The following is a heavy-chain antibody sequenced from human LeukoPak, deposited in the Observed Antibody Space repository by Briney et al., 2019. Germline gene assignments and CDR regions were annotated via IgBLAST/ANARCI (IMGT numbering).Heavy chain of an antibody. D-gene: IGHD3-22*01. CDR1: GFSFSTYG. V-gene: IGHV3-30*02. CDR2: IRFDGSKK. J-gene: IGHJ4*02. CDR3: AKDGQLRYDSSGYYVDY. Sequence: GGSLRLSCTTSGFSFSTYGIHWVRQAPGKGLEWVTFIRFDGSKKYYAASVKGRFTISRDNSKNTLYLQMNSLRAEDTGLYYCAKDGQLRYDSSGYYVDYWGQGTLVTVSS.